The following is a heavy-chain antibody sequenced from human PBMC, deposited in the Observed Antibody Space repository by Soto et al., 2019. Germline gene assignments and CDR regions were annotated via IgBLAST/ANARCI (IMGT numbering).Heavy chain of an antibody. J-gene: IGHJ4*02. CDR1: GYTFTNYY. CDR3: ARDLAAGDH. V-gene: IGHV1-46*01. D-gene: IGHD6-13*01. Sequence: QVQLVQSGAEVKKPGASVKVSCKASGYTFTNYYIHWVGQAPGQGLEWMGIINPTSGSTNYAQKFQGRVTLTYDTSTTTVYMELSGLRSEDTAVLYCARDLAAGDHWGQGTLVTVSS. CDR2: INPTSGST.